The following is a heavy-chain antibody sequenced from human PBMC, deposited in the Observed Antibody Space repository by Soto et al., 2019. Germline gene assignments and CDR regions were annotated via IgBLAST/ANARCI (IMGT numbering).Heavy chain of an antibody. D-gene: IGHD6-13*01. V-gene: IGHV4-39*01. Sequence: PSETLSLTCIVSGSIRSNNYYWGWIRQPPGKGLEWIGSIYSSGSAYYNPSLKSRVTMSVDTSKNQFSLKLSSVTAADTSAYYCAIRSYTSTWYPWFDPWGQGTLVTVSS. CDR2: IYSSGSA. CDR1: GSIRSNNYY. J-gene: IGHJ5*01. CDR3: AIRSYTSTWYPWFDP.